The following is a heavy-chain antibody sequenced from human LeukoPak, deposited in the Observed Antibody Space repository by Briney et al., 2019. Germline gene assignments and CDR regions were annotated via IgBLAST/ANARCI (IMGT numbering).Heavy chain of an antibody. Sequence: GGSLRLSCAASGFTFSSYGMHWVRQAPGKGLEWVAVISYDGSNKYYADSVKGRFTISRDNSKNTLYLQMNSLRAEDTAVCYCARGYSSSSPYCIDVWGQGTPVTVSS. CDR2: ISYDGSNK. CDR1: GFTFSSYG. J-gene: IGHJ6*02. V-gene: IGHV3-30*03. CDR3: ARGYSSSSPYCIDV. D-gene: IGHD6-6*01.